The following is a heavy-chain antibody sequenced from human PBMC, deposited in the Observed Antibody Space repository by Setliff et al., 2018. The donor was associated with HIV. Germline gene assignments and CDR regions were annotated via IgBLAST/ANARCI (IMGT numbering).Heavy chain of an antibody. CDR3: TRQSPVAGSGAFDI. CDR1: GDSISSGGYY. J-gene: IGHJ3*02. V-gene: IGHV4-61*02. D-gene: IGHD6-19*01. CDR2: IYTSGNTNYNPST. Sequence: PSETLSLTCTVSGDSISSGGYYWSWIRQPAGQGLEWIGRIYTSGNTNYNPSTNYNPSLKSRSTLSLETSRNQFSLRVTSVSARDTVVYYCTRQSPVAGSGAFDIWGQGTMVTVS.